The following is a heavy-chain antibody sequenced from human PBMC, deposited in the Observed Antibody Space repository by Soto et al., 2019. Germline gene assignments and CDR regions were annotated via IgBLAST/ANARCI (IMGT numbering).Heavy chain of an antibody. V-gene: IGHV3-33*01. CDR1: GFTFSSYG. CDR3: ARDRSGYSIRGAFDI. J-gene: IGHJ3*02. D-gene: IGHD3-22*01. Sequence: QVQLVESGGGVVQPGRSLRLSCAASGFTFSSYGMHWVRQAPGKGLEWVAVIWYDGSNKYYADSVKGRFTISRDNSKNTLYLKMNGLRAEDTAVYYCARDRSGYSIRGAFDIWGQGTMFPVSS. CDR2: IWYDGSNK.